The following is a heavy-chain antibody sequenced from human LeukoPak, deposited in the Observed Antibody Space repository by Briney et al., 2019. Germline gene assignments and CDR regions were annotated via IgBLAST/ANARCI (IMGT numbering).Heavy chain of an antibody. J-gene: IGHJ4*02. CDR2: ISGSGGGT. D-gene: IGHD1-14*01. CDR3: ARDFFSPADGTTSDC. CDR1: GITFSNYG. V-gene: IGHV3-23*01. Sequence: GGSLRLSCEASGITFSNYGMNWVRQAPGKGLEWVSGISGSGGGTYYADSLKGRFTISRGNSKNTMYLQMNSLRAEDTAVYYCARDFFSPADGTTSDCWGQGTLVTVSS.